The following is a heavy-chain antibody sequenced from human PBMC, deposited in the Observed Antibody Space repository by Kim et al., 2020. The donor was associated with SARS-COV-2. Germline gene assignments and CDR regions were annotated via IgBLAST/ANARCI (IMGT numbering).Heavy chain of an antibody. CDR2: ISSSSSYT. J-gene: IGHJ3*02. V-gene: IGHV3-11*06. Sequence: GGSLRLSCAASGFTFSDYYMSWIRQAPGKGLEWVSYISSSSSYTNYADSVKGRFTISRDNAKNSLYLQMNSLRAEDTAVYYCARDQGYCSGGSCYFFPPVRAFDIWGQGTMVTVSS. CDR3: ARDQGYCSGGSCYFFPPVRAFDI. CDR1: GFTFSDYY. D-gene: IGHD2-15*01.